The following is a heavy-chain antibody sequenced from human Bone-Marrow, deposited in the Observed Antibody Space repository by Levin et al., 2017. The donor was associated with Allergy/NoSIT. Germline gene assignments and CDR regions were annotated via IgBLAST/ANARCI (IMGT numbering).Heavy chain of an antibody. Sequence: SETLSLTCAVYGGSFSGYYWSWIRQPPGKGLEWIGEINHSGSTNYNPSLKSRVTISVDTSKNQFSLKLSSVTAADTAVYYCARGVYYYGSGSLPHPSDAFDIWGQGTMVTVSS. V-gene: IGHV4-34*01. CDR3: ARGVYYYGSGSLPHPSDAFDI. J-gene: IGHJ3*02. CDR1: GGSFSGYY. CDR2: INHSGST. D-gene: IGHD3-10*01.